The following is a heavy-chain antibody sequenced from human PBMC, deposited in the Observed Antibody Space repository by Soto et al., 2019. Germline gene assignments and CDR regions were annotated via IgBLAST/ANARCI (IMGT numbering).Heavy chain of an antibody. CDR2: INHSGST. Sequence: SETLSLTCAVYGGSFSGYYWSWIRQPPGKGLEWIGEINHSGSTNYNPSLKSRVTISVDTSKNQFSLKLSSVTAADTAVYYCARGSAKLCTNGVCYSWRIDPWGQGTLVTVSS. CDR3: ARGSAKLCTNGVCYSWRIDP. J-gene: IGHJ5*02. CDR1: GGSFSGYY. D-gene: IGHD2-8*01. V-gene: IGHV4-34*01.